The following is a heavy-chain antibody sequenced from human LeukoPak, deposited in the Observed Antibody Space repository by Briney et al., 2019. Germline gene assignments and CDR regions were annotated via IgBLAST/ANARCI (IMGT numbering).Heavy chain of an antibody. J-gene: IGHJ4*02. V-gene: IGHV4-4*07. CDR2: IYTSGST. CDR1: GGSISSYY. CDR3: ARENSGSYREFDN. D-gene: IGHD1-26*01. Sequence: SETLSLTCTVSGGSISSYYWSWIRQPAGKGLEWIGRIYTSGSTNYNASLKSRVSMSVDTSKNQFSLKLSSVTAADTAVFYCARENSGSYREFDNWGQGTLVTVSS.